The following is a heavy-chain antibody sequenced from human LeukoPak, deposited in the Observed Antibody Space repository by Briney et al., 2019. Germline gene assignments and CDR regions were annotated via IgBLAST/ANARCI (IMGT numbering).Heavy chain of an antibody. Sequence: ASVKVSCKASGYTFISYGISWVRQAPGQGLEWMGWISAYNGNTNYAQKLQGRVTMTTDTSTSTAYMELRSLRSDDTAVYYRARDGIRYFDWLKDCYYYYMDVWGKGTTVTVSS. CDR1: GYTFISYG. J-gene: IGHJ6*03. CDR3: ARDGIRYFDWLKDCYYYYMDV. CDR2: ISAYNGNT. D-gene: IGHD3-9*01. V-gene: IGHV1-18*01.